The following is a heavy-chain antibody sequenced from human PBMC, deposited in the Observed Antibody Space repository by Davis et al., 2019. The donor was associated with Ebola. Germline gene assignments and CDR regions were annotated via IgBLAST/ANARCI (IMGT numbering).Heavy chain of an antibody. V-gene: IGHV4-34*01. J-gene: IGHJ4*02. D-gene: IGHD6-13*01. CDR3: ASLSSSWCFDY. CDR1: GGSFSGYY. CDR2: INHSGST. Sequence: MPSETLSLTCAVYGGSFSGYYWSWIRQPPGKGLEWIGEINHSGSTNYNPSLKSRVTISVDTSKNQFSLKLSSVTAADTAVYYCASLSSSWCFDYWGQGTLVTVSS.